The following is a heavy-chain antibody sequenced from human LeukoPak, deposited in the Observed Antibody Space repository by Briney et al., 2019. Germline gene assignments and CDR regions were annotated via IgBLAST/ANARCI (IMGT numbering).Heavy chain of an antibody. V-gene: IGHV3-33*01. Sequence: GGSLRLSCAASGFIFNSYGLHWVRQAPGKGLERVAVIWYDGSNKYYADSVKGRFTISRDNSKNTLYLQMNSLRAEDTAVYYCARRGYSGLPDYWGQGTLVTVSS. CDR2: IWYDGSNK. J-gene: IGHJ4*02. D-gene: IGHD5-12*01. CDR3: ARRGYSGLPDY. CDR1: GFIFNSYG.